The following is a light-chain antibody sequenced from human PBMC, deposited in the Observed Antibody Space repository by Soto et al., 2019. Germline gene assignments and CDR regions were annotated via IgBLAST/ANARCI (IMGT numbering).Light chain of an antibody. V-gene: IGKV3-11*01. CDR3: RQRGKWPPRVS. CDR2: DAS. Sequence: ETLLTQSPATLSLSPGERATLSCRASQSVGSYLAWYQQKPGQAPRLLISDASNRATGIPARFSGSGSGTDFTLTISSLEPEAFALYSCRQRGKWPPRVSLGGGTKVDTK. CDR1: QSVGSY. J-gene: IGKJ4*01.